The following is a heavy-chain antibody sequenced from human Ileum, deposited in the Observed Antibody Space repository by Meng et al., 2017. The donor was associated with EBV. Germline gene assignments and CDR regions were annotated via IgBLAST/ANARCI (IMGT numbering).Heavy chain of an antibody. CDR1: GYTFTGYY. D-gene: IGHD7-27*01. CDR3: VRANLGSADY. CDR2: ITPSSGGT. Sequence: QVQLVQSGAEVKNPGASVKVSCKASGYTFTGYYMHWLRQAPGQGLEWVGRITPSSGGTTYAQKFQGRVTMTRDTSISTAYMELSSLRSDDAAIYYCVRANLGSADYWGQGTLVTVSS. J-gene: IGHJ4*02. V-gene: IGHV1-2*06.